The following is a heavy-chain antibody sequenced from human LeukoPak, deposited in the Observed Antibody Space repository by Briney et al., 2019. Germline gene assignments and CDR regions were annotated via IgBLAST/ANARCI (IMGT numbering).Heavy chain of an antibody. Sequence: APVKVPCKASGYTFTSYGISWVRQAPGQGLEWMGWISAYNGNTNYAQKLQGRVTMTTDTSTSTAYMELRSLRSDDTAVYYCARDQYSGSYYTYYYYYMDVWGKGTTVTVSS. CDR2: ISAYNGNT. CDR1: GYTFTSYG. V-gene: IGHV1-18*01. CDR3: ARDQYSGSYYTYYYYYMDV. J-gene: IGHJ6*03. D-gene: IGHD1-26*01.